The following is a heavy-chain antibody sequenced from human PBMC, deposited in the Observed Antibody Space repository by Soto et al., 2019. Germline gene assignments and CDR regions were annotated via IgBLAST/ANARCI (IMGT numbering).Heavy chain of an antibody. CDR3: VRVQTLFGIIIGSLD. CDR1: GGSINSAGYY. V-gene: IGHV4-31*03. Sequence: TLSLTCNFSGGSINSAGYYWIWIRQHPGKGLEWIGYIYYSGRTYYNPSLKSRVTISIDTSKTQFSLKLSSVTAADTAVYYCVRVQTLFGIIIGSLDRGKRSTVTVRS. D-gene: IGHD3-10*01. J-gene: IGHJ6*04. CDR2: IYYSGRT.